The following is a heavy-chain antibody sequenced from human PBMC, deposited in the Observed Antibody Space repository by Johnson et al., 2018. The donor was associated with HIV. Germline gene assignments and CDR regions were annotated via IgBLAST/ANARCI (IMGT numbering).Heavy chain of an antibody. CDR2: VNWHGGST. J-gene: IGHJ3*02. CDR3: AREGWETTMIQGAFDI. Sequence: VQLVESGGGVVRPGGSLRLSCAAFGFTFDDYGMSWVRQVPGKGLEWVSGVNWHGGSTGYGDSVEGRFTISRDNAKNSLYLQMNSLRVEDTAIYYCAREGWETTMIQGAFDIWGQGTMVTVSS. CDR1: GFTFDDYG. V-gene: IGHV3-20*04. D-gene: IGHD3-10*01.